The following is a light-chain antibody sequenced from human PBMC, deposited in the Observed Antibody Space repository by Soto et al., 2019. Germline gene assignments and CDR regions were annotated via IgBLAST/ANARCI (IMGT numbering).Light chain of an antibody. J-gene: IGLJ2*01. CDR1: SSNIANNY. V-gene: IGLV1-51*02. CDR2: ENN. CDR3: GTWDSSLSAHVV. Sequence: QSVLTQPPSVSAAPGQKVTISCSGSSSNIANNYVSWYQQLPGTAPKLLIYENNKRPSGIPDRFSGSKSGTSATLGITGLQTGDEADYYCGTWDSSLSAHVVFGGGTKVTVL.